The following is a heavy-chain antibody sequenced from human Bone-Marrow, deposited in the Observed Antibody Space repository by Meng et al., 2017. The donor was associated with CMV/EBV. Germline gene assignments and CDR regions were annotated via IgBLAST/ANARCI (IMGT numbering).Heavy chain of an antibody. CDR3: ARDLIASSGKKGFDY. CDR1: DASISSLY. CDR2: IYYSGST. Sequence: SETLSLPGTAPDASISSLYWSWIRQPQGEGLEWFGYIYYSGSTNYNPSLKSRVTISVDTSKNQFYLKLSSVTAADTAVYYCARDLIASSGKKGFDYWGQGKLVTVSS. D-gene: IGHD6-13*01. V-gene: IGHV4-59*01. J-gene: IGHJ4*02.